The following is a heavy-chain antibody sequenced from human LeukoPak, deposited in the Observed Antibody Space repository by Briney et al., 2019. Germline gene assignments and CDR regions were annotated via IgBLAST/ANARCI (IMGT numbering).Heavy chain of an antibody. CDR2: ISFDGRNG. CDR1: GFIFSNYG. V-gene: IGHV3-30*03. CDR3: ARGPAYSSSSYYYYYMDV. J-gene: IGHJ6*03. D-gene: IGHD6-6*01. Sequence: GGSLRLSCAASGFIFSNYGMNWVRQAPGKGLEWVAIISFDGRNGYYAESAKGCFTISRDNSKNMVYLQINSLRPEDTAVYHCARGPAYSSSSYYYYYMDVWGKGTTVTVSS.